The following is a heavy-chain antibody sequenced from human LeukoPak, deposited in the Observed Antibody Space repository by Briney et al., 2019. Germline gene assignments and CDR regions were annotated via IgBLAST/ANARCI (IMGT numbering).Heavy chain of an antibody. V-gene: IGHV1-24*01. J-gene: IGHJ4*02. CDR3: ATLPMMTYFDY. CDR2: INPGDGYT. D-gene: IGHD3-16*01. CDR1: GYTLIELS. Sequence: ASVKVSCKISGYTLIELSIHWVRQAPGQGLEWMGVINPGDGYTNYAQKFQGRVTMTSDTSTSTAYMELSSLRSEDTAVYYCATLPMMTYFDYWGQGTLVTVSS.